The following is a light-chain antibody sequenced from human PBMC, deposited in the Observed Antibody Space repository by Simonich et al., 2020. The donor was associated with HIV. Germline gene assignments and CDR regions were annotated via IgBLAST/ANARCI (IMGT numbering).Light chain of an antibody. CDR1: SSDVGGYKF. CDR3: SSYTSSSTLVV. J-gene: IGLJ3*02. CDR2: DVS. Sequence: QSALTQPASVSGSPGQSITISCTGTSSDVGGYKFVSWYQQHPGKALKLMIYDVSTRPSGVSNRFSGSKSGNTASLTISGLQAEDEADYYCSSYTSSSTLVVFGGGTKLTVL. V-gene: IGLV2-14*03.